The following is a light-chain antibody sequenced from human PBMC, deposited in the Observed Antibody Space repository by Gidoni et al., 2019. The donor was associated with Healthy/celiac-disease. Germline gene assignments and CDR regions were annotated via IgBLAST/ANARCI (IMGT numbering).Light chain of an antibody. CDR1: QSVSSSY. CDR3: QQYGSSRSA. V-gene: IGKV3-20*01. CDR2: GAS. J-gene: IGKJ4*01. Sequence: EIVLPQSPGTLSLSPGERATLSCRASQSVSSSYLAWYQQKPGQAPRLLIYGASSRATGIPDRFSGSGSGTDFTLTISRLEPEDFAVYYCQQYGSSRSAFGGGTKVEIK.